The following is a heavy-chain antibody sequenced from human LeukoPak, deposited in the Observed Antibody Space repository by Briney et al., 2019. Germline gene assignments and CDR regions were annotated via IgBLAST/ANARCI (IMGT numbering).Heavy chain of an antibody. V-gene: IGHV3-30*04. J-gene: IGHJ3*01. CDR1: GFTFSSNN. CDR2: ILYDGSNK. CDR3: ARDRGYAYGHPLDF. Sequence: GGSLRLSCATSGFTFSSNNMHWVRQAPGKGLEWVTLILYDGSNKYYADSVKGRFIISRDNSKNTLYLEMNSLRADDTAVYYCARDRGYAYGHPLDFWGQGTMVTV. D-gene: IGHD5-18*01.